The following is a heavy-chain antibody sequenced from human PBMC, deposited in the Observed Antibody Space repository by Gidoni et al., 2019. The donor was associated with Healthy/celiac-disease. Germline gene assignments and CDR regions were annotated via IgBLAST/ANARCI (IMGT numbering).Heavy chain of an antibody. Sequence: EVQLVQSGAEVKKPGESLKISCKGSGYSFTSYWIGWVRQMPGKGLEWMGIIYPGDSDTRYSPSFQGQVTIAADKSSSTAYLQWSSLKASDTAMYYCARPPDGAVASEYFQHWGQGTLVTVSS. CDR2: IYPGDSDT. V-gene: IGHV5-51*01. CDR1: GYSFTSYW. D-gene: IGHD6-19*01. J-gene: IGHJ1*01. CDR3: ARPPDGAVASEYFQH.